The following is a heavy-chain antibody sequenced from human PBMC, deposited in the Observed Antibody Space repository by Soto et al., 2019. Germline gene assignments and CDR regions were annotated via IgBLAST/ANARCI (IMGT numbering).Heavy chain of an antibody. D-gene: IGHD4-4*01. V-gene: IGHV5-10-1*01. CDR2: IDPSDSYT. CDR3: AGPMTTVTTYYYSGMDV. J-gene: IGHJ6*02. CDR1: GYSFTSYW. Sequence: RGESLKISCKGSGYSFTSYWISWVRQMPGKGLEWMGRIDPSDSYTNYSPSFQGHVTISADKSISTAYLQWSSLKASDTAMYYCAGPMTTVTTYYYSGMDVWGQGTTVTVSS.